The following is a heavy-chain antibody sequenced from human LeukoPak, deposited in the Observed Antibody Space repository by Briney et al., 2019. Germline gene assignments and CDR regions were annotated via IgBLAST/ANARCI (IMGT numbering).Heavy chain of an antibody. CDR1: GYSFTSYW. Sequence: GESLKISSKGSGYSFTSYWIGWVRQIPGKGLEWMGIIYPGDSDTRYSPSFQGQVTISADKSISTAYLQWSSLEASDTAMYYCARRSPLYSSCWSIPGYYYYYMDVWGKGTTVTVSS. CDR2: IYPGDSDT. D-gene: IGHD6-13*01. CDR3: ARRSPLYSSCWSIPGYYYYYMDV. V-gene: IGHV5-51*01. J-gene: IGHJ6*03.